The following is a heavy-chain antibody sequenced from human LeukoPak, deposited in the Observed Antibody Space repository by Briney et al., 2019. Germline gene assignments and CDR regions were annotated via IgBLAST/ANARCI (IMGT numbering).Heavy chain of an antibody. CDR2: FDPEDGET. D-gene: IGHD3-10*01. Sequence: GASVKVSCKVSGYTLTELSMHWVRQAPGKGLEWMGGFDPEDGETIYAQKFQGRVTMTEDTSTDTAYMELSSLRSEDTAVYYCATGVLLRGVILWAFDIWGQGTMVTVSS. V-gene: IGHV1-24*01. CDR1: GYTLTELS. J-gene: IGHJ3*02. CDR3: ATGVLLRGVILWAFDI.